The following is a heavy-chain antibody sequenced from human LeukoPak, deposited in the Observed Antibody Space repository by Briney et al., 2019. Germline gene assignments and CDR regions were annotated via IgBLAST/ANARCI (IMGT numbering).Heavy chain of an antibody. CDR3: ARLDILTGSPFDY. CDR1: GYGFTNYW. D-gene: IGHD3-9*01. CDR2: IYPGDSDP. Sequence: GESLKISCKGSGYGFTNYWIGWVRQMPGKGLEWMGIIYPGDSDPRYSPSFQGQVTIPADKSISTAYLQWSSLKASDTAMYYCARLDILTGSPFDYWGQGTLVTVSS. V-gene: IGHV5-51*01. J-gene: IGHJ4*02.